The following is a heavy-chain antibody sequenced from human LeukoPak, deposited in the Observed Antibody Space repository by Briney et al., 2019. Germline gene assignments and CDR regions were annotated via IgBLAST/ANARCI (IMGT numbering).Heavy chain of an antibody. D-gene: IGHD1-26*01. CDR3: TRESGAFSPFGF. CDR2: VHLSGAT. CDR1: GGSITTTSW. J-gene: IGHJ4*02. V-gene: IGHV4-4*02. Sequence: PSGTLSLTCAVSGGSITTTSWWCWVRPPPERGLEWIGEVHLSGATNYNLSLESRVSMSIDKSKNHLSLEVTSVTAADTAIYYCTRESGAFSPFGFWGQGTLVTVSS.